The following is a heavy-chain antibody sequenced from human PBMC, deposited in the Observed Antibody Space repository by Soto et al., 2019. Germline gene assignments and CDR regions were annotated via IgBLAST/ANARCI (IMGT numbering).Heavy chain of an antibody. V-gene: IGHV3-23*01. CDR1: GFTFSNYA. D-gene: IGHD3-10*01. Sequence: GGSLRLSCAASGFTFSNYAMTWVRQAPGKGLEWVSAISGGAGDTYYADSVKGRFTISRDNSKNTLYLRMNSLRAEDTAVYYCAKGPRITLVRGVNDYWGQGTLVTVSS. J-gene: IGHJ4*02. CDR2: ISGGAGDT. CDR3: AKGPRITLVRGVNDY.